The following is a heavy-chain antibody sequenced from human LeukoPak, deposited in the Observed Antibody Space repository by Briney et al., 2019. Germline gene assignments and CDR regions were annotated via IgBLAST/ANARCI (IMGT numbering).Heavy chain of an antibody. D-gene: IGHD3-10*01. J-gene: IGHJ4*02. CDR2: ISSSGSTI. CDR3: ARGHKESGVRGLIFDY. Sequence: GGSLRLSCAASGFTFSSYEMNWVRQAPGKGLEWVSYISSSGSTIYYADSVKGRFTISRDNAKNSLYLQMNSLRAEDTAVYYCARGHKESGVRGLIFDYWGLGTLVTVSS. CDR1: GFTFSSYE. V-gene: IGHV3-48*03.